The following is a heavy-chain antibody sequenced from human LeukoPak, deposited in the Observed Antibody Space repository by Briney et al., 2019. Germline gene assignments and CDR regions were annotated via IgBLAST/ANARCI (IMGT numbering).Heavy chain of an antibody. J-gene: IGHJ4*02. Sequence: PVKVSCKASGGTFSSYAISWVRQAPGQGLEWMGGIIPIFGTANYAQKFQGRVTITAGESTSTAYMELSSLRSEDTAVYYCAGHSDSSGYFDYWGQGTLVTVSS. CDR2: IIPIFGTA. V-gene: IGHV1-69*13. CDR3: AGHSDSSGYFDY. D-gene: IGHD3-22*01. CDR1: GGTFSSYA.